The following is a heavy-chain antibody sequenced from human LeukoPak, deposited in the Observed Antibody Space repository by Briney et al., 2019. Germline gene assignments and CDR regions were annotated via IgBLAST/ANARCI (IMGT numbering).Heavy chain of an antibody. J-gene: IGHJ5*02. CDR2: ISYDGSNK. V-gene: IGHV3-30-3*01. Sequence: QTGGSLRLSCAASGFTFSSYAMHWVRQAPGKGLEWVAVISYDGSNKYYADSVKGRFTISGDNSKNTLYLQMNSLRAEDTAVYYCARDLGYCSSTSCLYNWFDPWGQGTLVTVSS. D-gene: IGHD2-2*01. CDR3: ARDLGYCSSTSCLYNWFDP. CDR1: GFTFSSYA.